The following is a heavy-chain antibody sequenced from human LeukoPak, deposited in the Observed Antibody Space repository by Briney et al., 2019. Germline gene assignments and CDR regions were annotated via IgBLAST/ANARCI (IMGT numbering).Heavy chain of an antibody. CDR1: GYTFTSYD. J-gene: IGHJ5*02. Sequence: ASVTVSCKASGYTFTSYDINWVRQATGQGLEWMGWMNPNSGNTGYAQKFQGRVTMTRNTSISTAYMELSSLRSEDTAVYYCARVRRITMVRGVSSHHASNWFDPWGQGTLVTVSS. V-gene: IGHV1-8*01. D-gene: IGHD3-10*01. CDR3: ARVRRITMVRGVSSHHASNWFDP. CDR2: MNPNSGNT.